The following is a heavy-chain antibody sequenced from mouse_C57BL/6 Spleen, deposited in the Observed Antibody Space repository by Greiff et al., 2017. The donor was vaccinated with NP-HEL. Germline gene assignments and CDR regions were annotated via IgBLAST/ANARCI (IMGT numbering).Heavy chain of an antibody. V-gene: IGHV3-6*01. CDR1: GYSITSGYY. Sequence: EVKLMESGPGLVKPSQSLSLTCSVTGYSITSGYYWNWIRQFPGNKLEWMGYISYDGSNNYNPSLKNRISITRDTSKNQFFLKLNSVTTEDTATYYCARGGSGYTSLYAMDYWGQGTSVTVSS. D-gene: IGHD3-2*02. CDR3: ARGGSGYTSLYAMDY. CDR2: ISYDGSN. J-gene: IGHJ4*01.